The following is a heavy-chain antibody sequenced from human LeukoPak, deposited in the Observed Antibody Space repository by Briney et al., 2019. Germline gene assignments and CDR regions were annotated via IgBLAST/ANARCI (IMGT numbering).Heavy chain of an antibody. D-gene: IGHD3-10*01. CDR2: MYSSGS. Sequence: PSETLSLTCTVSVGSLSSYYLSWIRQTAAKGLEWIGRMYSSGSNYNPSLKSRVTMSLDTSTNQLSLKLSSVTAADTAVYYCARDSGTTGEVKFDPWGQGTLVTVSS. J-gene: IGHJ5*02. CDR3: ARDSGTTGEVKFDP. CDR1: VGSLSSYY. V-gene: IGHV4-4*07.